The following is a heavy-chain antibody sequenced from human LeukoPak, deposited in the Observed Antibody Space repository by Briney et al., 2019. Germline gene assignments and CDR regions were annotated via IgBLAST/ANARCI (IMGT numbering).Heavy chain of an antibody. D-gene: IGHD1-26*01. CDR1: GFTFSSYA. V-gene: IGHV3-23*01. Sequence: PGGSLRLSCAASGFTFSSYAMSWVRQAPGKGLEWVSAISGSGGSTYYADSVKGRFTISRDNSKNTLYLQMNSLRAEDRAVYYCAKHGGSYRYYFDYWGQGTLVTVSS. CDR2: ISGSGGST. J-gene: IGHJ4*02. CDR3: AKHGGSYRYYFDY.